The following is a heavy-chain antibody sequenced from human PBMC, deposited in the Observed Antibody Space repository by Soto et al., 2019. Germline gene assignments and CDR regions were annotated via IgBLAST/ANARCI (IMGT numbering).Heavy chain of an antibody. V-gene: IGHV3-30-3*01. CDR1: GFTFNNYA. CDR2: ISDDGINT. CDR3: ATGVITFGGY. Sequence: QVQLVESGGGVVQPGRSLRLSCAASGFTFNNYAMYWVRQAPGKGLEWMAVISDDGINTYYADSVKGRFTISRDNSKNTLYLQMNSLRPEYTAVYYCATGVITFGGYWGQGTLVTVSS. D-gene: IGHD3-16*01. J-gene: IGHJ4*02.